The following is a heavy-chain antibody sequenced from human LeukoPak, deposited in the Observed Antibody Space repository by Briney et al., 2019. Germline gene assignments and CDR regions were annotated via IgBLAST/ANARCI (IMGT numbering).Heavy chain of an antibody. D-gene: IGHD6-13*01. CDR3: ARGTLVSSSWYVIFGDLDY. CDR1: GGSVSSGSYY. Sequence: SETLSLTCTVSGGSVSSGSYYWSWIRRPPGKGLEWIGYIYYSGITNYNPSLKSRVTISVDTSKNQFSLKLSSVTAADTAVYYCARGTLVSSSWYVIFGDLDYSSQGTLVTVSS. CDR2: IYYSGIT. J-gene: IGHJ4*02. V-gene: IGHV4-61*01.